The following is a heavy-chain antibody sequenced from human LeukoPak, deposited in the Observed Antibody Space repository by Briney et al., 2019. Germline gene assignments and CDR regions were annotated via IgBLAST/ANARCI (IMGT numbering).Heavy chain of an antibody. J-gene: IGHJ4*02. Sequence: GGSLRLPCAASGFTFSNAWLNWVRQAPGKGLEWVAVISYDGTNKYYADSVKGRFTISRDNSRNTLSLQMNSLRAEDTALYYCARGFVLGAAKNYFDYWGQGALVTVSS. CDR3: ARGFVLGAAKNYFDY. CDR2: ISYDGTNK. D-gene: IGHD2-21*02. V-gene: IGHV3-30-3*01. CDR1: GFTFSNAW.